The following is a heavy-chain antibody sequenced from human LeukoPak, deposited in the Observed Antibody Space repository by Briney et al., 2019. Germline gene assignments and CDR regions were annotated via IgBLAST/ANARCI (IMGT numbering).Heavy chain of an antibody. CDR2: ISYDGSNK. D-gene: IGHD6-13*01. CDR3: ARPGIAAAGVPLPTYFDY. Sequence: GGSLRLSCAASGFTFSSYAMHWVRQAPGKGLEWVAVISYDGSNKYYADSVKGRFTISRDNSKNTLYLQMNSLRAEDTAVYYCARPGIAAAGVPLPTYFDYWGQGTLVTVSS. J-gene: IGHJ4*02. CDR1: GFTFSSYA. V-gene: IGHV3-30*04.